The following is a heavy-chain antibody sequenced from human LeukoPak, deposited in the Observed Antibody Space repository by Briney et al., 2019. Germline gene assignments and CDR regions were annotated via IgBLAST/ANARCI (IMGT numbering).Heavy chain of an antibody. CDR3: ASQYDFWSFDP. J-gene: IGHJ5*02. CDR1: GGSFSGYY. D-gene: IGHD3-3*01. Sequence: PSETLSLTCAVYGGSFSGYYWSWIRQPPGKGLEWLGEINHSGSTNYNPSLKRRVTISVDTPKKELSLKLTSVTAADTAVYYCASQYDFWSFDPWGQGTLVTVSS. V-gene: IGHV4-34*01. CDR2: INHSGST.